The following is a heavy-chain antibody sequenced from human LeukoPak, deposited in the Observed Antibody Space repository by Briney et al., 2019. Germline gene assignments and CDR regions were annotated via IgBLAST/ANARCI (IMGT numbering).Heavy chain of an antibody. CDR1: GGSISSGSYY. D-gene: IGHD5-24*01. J-gene: IGHJ3*02. CDR2: IYTSGST. Sequence: SQTLSLTCTVSGGSISSGSYYWSWIRQPAGKGLEWIGRIYTSGSTNYNPSLKSRVTISVDTSKNQFSLKLSSVTAADTAVYYCARGYRDGYNVVHDAFDIWGQGTMVTVSS. CDR3: ARGYRDGYNVVHDAFDI. V-gene: IGHV4-61*02.